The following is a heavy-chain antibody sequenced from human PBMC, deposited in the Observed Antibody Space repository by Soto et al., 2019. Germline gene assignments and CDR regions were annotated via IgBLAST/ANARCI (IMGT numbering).Heavy chain of an antibody. V-gene: IGHV3-23*01. D-gene: IGHD6-13*01. J-gene: IGHJ6*02. CDR3: AKERYSSSWYTGLGVYYYYGMDV. CDR1: GFTFSSYA. Sequence: GGSLRLSCAASGFTFSSYAMSWVRQAPGKGLEWVSAISGSGGSTYYADSVKGRFTISRDNSKNTLYLQMNSLRAEDTAVYYCAKERYSSSWYTGLGVYYYYGMDVWGQGTTVTVSS. CDR2: ISGSGGST.